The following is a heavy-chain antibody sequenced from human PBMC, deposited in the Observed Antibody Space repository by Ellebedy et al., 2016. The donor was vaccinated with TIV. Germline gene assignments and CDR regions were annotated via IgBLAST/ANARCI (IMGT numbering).Heavy chain of an antibody. CDR3: ARDKSDYYGSGSFSFDY. Sequence: GESLKISCAAWGFSFNNFWMSWVRQAPGKGLEWVAHIKTDGSETYYVDSVKGRFTISRENAKNALFLQMDGLRVDDSAVYYCARDKSDYYGSGSFSFDYWGQGILVTVSS. CDR2: IKTDGSET. J-gene: IGHJ4*02. CDR1: GFSFNNFW. D-gene: IGHD3-10*01. V-gene: IGHV3-7*01.